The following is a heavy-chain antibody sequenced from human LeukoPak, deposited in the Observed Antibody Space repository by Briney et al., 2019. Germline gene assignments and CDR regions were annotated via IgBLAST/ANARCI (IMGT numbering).Heavy chain of an antibody. V-gene: IGHV3-33*06. Sequence: PGRSLRLSCAASGFTFSSYGMHWVREAPRKGLGWVAVIWYDGSNKYYADSVKGRFTISRDNSKNTLYLQMNSLRAEDTAVYYCAKDDYRIVGANAFDYWGQGTLVTVSS. D-gene: IGHD1-26*01. CDR2: IWYDGSNK. J-gene: IGHJ4*02. CDR3: AKDDYRIVGANAFDY. CDR1: GFTFSSYG.